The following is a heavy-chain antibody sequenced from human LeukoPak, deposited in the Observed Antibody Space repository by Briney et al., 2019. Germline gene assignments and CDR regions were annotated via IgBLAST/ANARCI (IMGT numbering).Heavy chain of an antibody. CDR2: IYYSGST. V-gene: IGHV4-39*01. CDR3: ARRIYTGYCSSTSCYNWFDP. CDR1: GGSISSSSYY. J-gene: IGHJ5*02. Sequence: SETLSLTCTVSGGSISSSSYYWGWIRQPPGKRLEWIGSIYYSGSTYYNPSLKSRVTISVDTSKNQFSLKLSSVTAADTAVYYCARRIYTGYCSSTSCYNWFDPWGQGTLVTVSS. D-gene: IGHD2-2*01.